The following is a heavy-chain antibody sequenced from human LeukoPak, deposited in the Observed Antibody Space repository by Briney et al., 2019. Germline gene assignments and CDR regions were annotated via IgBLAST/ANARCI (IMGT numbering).Heavy chain of an antibody. CDR2: IYYSGST. V-gene: IGHV4-59*01. CDR1: GGSISSYY. D-gene: IGHD3-16*01. Sequence: SETLSLTCTVSGGSISSYYWSWIRQPPGKGLEWIGYIYYSGSTNYSPSLKSRVTISVDTSKNQFSLKLSSVTAADTAVYYCARWGNHLFDPWGQGTLVTVSS. CDR3: ARWGNHLFDP. J-gene: IGHJ5*02.